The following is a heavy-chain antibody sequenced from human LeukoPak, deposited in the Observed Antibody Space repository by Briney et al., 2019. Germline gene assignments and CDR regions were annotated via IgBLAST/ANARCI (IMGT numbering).Heavy chain of an antibody. J-gene: IGHJ4*02. D-gene: IGHD3-9*01. CDR1: GFTFDDYA. CDR2: ISWNSGSI. Sequence: GGSLRLSCAASGFTFDDYAMHWVWQAPGKGLEWVSGISWNSGSIGYADSVKGRFTISRDNAKNSLYLQMNSLRAEDMALYYCAKASSTSLTGYYYFDYWGQGTLVTVSS. CDR3: AKASSTSLTGYYYFDY. V-gene: IGHV3-9*03.